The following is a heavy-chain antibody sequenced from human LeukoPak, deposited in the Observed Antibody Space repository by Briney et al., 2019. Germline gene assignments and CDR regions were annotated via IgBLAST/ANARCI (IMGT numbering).Heavy chain of an antibody. Sequence: EASVKVSCKASAYTFTDYYIHWVRQAPGQGLEWMGWINPDNGDTDYAQKFQGRVTMTRDTSITTAYMELTSLISDDTAVYYCARDTKYGDYAPIDAFDIWGQGTMVTVSS. CDR3: ARDTKYGDYAPIDAFDI. CDR1: AYTFTDYY. D-gene: IGHD4-17*01. V-gene: IGHV1-2*02. J-gene: IGHJ3*02. CDR2: INPDNGDT.